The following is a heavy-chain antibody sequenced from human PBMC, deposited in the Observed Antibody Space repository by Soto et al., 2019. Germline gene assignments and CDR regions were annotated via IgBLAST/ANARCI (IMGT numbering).Heavy chain of an antibody. CDR1: GFTFPFFD. J-gene: IGHJ4*02. Sequence: GGSLRLSCGTSGFTFPFFDMHWVRQAPGKGLEWVAMISRDGKAKSYVDSVKGRFSVSRDNSNSTVFLQLSNLRSEDTAVYFCAKDAYTQRRTTTSDLGGLDHWGPGS. V-gene: IGHV3-30*18. D-gene: IGHD3-16*01. CDR2: ISRDGKAK. CDR3: AKDAYTQRRTTTSDLGGLDH.